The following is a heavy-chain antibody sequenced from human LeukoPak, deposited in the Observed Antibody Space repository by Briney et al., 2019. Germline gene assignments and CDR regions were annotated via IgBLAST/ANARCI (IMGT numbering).Heavy chain of an antibody. D-gene: IGHD2-21*02. CDR2: SYYDGST. CDR3: ARDVVLTSSPDAFDI. J-gene: IGHJ3*02. Sequence: PSETLSLTCTVSGGSVSSSSYYWGWIRQPPGKGLEWIGNSYYDGSTYYNPSLKSRVTISVDTSTNQFSLKVRSVTAADTAVYYCARDVVLTSSPDAFDIWGQGTMVTVSS. V-gene: IGHV4-39*02. CDR1: GGSVSSSSYY.